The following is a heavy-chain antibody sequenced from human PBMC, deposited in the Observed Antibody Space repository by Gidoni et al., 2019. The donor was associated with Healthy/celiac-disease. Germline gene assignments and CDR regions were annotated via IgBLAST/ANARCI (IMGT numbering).Heavy chain of an antibody. J-gene: IGHJ4*02. V-gene: IGHV3-9*01. CDR2: ISWNSYHI. D-gene: IGHD6-13*01. CDR1: GSTFDDYA. Sequence: EVQLVEYGGGSIQRGRSLRLSCAASGSTFDDYAMHWVRQAPGKCLEWVSGISWNSYHIDYVDSVKGLFTISRDNAKNSLYLQMNSLRAEDTALYYCAKDKQYSSSWYLFDSWGQGTLVTVSS. CDR3: AKDKQYSSSWYLFDS.